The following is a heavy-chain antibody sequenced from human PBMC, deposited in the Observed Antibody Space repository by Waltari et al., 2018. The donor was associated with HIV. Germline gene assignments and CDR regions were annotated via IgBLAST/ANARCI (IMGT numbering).Heavy chain of an antibody. V-gene: IGHV3-48*04. J-gene: IGHJ4*02. D-gene: IGHD1-1*01. CDR2: ITSSGYTI. Sequence: EVQLVESGGGLVQLGGSLRLSCVASGFTFSSYNMNWVRQAPGKGLEWLSYITSSGYTIYYADSVEGRFTVSRDNAKNSLYLQMNSLRAEDTAVYYCARTTHGIDFWGQGTLVTVSS. CDR1: GFTFSSYN. CDR3: ARTTHGIDF.